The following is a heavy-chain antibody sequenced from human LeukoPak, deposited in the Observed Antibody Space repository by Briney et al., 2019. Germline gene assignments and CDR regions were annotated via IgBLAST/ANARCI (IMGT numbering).Heavy chain of an antibody. CDR1: GGSFSGYY. CDR2: INHSGST. Sequence: SETLSLTCAVYGGSFSGYYWNWIRQPPGKGLEWIGEINHSGSTNYNPSLKSRVTISVDTSKSQFSLQLTSVTAADTAIYYCASAPDGYNYSDYWGQGTLVTVSS. J-gene: IGHJ4*02. D-gene: IGHD5-24*01. CDR3: ASAPDGYNYSDY. V-gene: IGHV4-34*01.